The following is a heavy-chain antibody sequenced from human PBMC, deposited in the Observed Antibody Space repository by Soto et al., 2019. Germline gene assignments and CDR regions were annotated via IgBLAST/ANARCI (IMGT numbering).Heavy chain of an antibody. V-gene: IGHV1-2*02. Sequence: ASVKVSCKASGYTFTGYYIHWVRQAPGQGLEWMGWINPYSGDTSYARKFQGRVTMTRDTSISSAYMELSRLRSDDTAVYYCAXGLLVVVPATIIPWFDPWGQVTLVTVSS. CDR1: GYTFTGYY. J-gene: IGHJ5*02. D-gene: IGHD2-2*02. CDR3: AXGLLVVVPATIIPWFDP. CDR2: INPYSGDT.